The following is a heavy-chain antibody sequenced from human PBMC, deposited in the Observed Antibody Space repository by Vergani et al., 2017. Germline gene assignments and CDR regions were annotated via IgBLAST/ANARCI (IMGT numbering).Heavy chain of an antibody. J-gene: IGHJ4*02. CDR3: ARIPRGYCSSVICFPFDH. CDR2: IYHSGSA. V-gene: IGHV4-31*11. D-gene: IGHD2-2*01. Sequence: QVQLQQWGTGLLKPSETLSLTCGVYGGSISSAGYFWSWIRQHPGKGLELIGYIYHSGSAYYNPSLESRVTMSVDTSKNQFSLNLNSVTASDTAVYYCARIPRGYCSSVICFPFDHWGQGSLVTVSS. CDR1: GGSISSAGYF.